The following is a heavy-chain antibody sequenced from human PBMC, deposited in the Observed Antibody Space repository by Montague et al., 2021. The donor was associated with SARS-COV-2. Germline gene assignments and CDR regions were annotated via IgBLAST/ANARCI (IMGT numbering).Heavy chain of an antibody. Sequence: SETLSLTCSVSGGSISSSYWSWIRQPPGKGLEWIGYIYHYGSAKYNPSLKSRVTISVDTSKNQFSLKLSSVTAADTAVYYCARHANLDGYYFDFWGQGTLVTVSS. J-gene: IGHJ4*02. CDR1: GGSISSSY. D-gene: IGHD4/OR15-4a*01. CDR2: IYHYGSA. CDR3: ARHANLDGYYFDF. V-gene: IGHV4-59*08.